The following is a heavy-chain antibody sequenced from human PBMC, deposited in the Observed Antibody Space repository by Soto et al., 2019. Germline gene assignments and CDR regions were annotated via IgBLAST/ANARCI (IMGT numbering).Heavy chain of an antibody. Sequence: GGSLRLSCAASGFTFSRYNMNWVRQAPGKGLEWVSYISGGSSTVHYADSVKGRFTISRDNAKNSLYLQMNSLRAEDTAVYYCARELYSSSWNDAFDIWGQGTMVTVSS. CDR1: GFTFSRYN. CDR2: ISGGSSTV. V-gene: IGHV3-48*01. D-gene: IGHD6-13*01. J-gene: IGHJ3*02. CDR3: ARELYSSSWNDAFDI.